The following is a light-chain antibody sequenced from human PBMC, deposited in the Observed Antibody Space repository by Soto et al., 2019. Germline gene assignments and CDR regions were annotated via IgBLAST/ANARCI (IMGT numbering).Light chain of an antibody. CDR2: DVS. CDR1: SSDVGGYNY. Sequence: QSALTQPRSVSGSPGQSVTISCTGTSSDVGGYNYVSWYHQHPGKAPKLMIYDVSKRPSGVPDRFSGSKSGNTASLTISGLQAEDEADYYCCSYAGSYCWVFGGGTKLTVL. CDR3: CSYAGSYCWV. J-gene: IGLJ3*02. V-gene: IGLV2-11*01.